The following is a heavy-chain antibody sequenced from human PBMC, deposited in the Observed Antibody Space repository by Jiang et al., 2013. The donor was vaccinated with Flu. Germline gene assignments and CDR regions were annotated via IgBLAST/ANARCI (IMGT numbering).Heavy chain of an antibody. J-gene: IGHJ4*02. CDR1: GYIFTSYA. CDR3: VRDERLRGGDFDF. D-gene: IGHD4-17*01. Sequence: KVSCKASGYIFTSYALHWVRQAPGQRLEWMGWINTGNGNTKYSPKFQGRVTITRDTPASIAYMELSSLRSEDTAVYYCVRDERLRGGDFDFWGQGTLVTVSS. V-gene: IGHV1-3*04. CDR2: INTGNGNT.